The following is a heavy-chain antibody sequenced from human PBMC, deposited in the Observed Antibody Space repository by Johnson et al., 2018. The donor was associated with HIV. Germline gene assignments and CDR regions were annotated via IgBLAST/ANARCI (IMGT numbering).Heavy chain of an antibody. Sequence: QVQLVESGGGVVQPGRSLRLSCAASGFTFNSYGMHWVRQAPGKGLEWVAVISYDGSNKYYADSVKGRFTISRDNSKNTLYLQMGSLRAEDTAVYYCAKDRSWGSWNAFDIWGQGTMVTVSS. CDR3: AKDRSWGSWNAFDI. J-gene: IGHJ3*02. V-gene: IGHV3-30*19. CDR2: ISYDGSNK. CDR1: GFTFNSYG. D-gene: IGHD7-27*01.